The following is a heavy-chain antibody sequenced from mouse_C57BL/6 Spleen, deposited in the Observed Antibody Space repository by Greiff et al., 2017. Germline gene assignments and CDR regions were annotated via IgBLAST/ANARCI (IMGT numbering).Heavy chain of an antibody. Sequence: QVQLQQSGPELVKPGASVKISCKASGYAFSSSWMNWVKQRPGKGLEWIGRMYPGDGDTNYNGKFKGKATLTADKSSSTAYMQLSSLTSEDSAVYFCARSEGFAYWGQGTLVTVSA. CDR2: MYPGDGDT. CDR3: ARSEGFAY. CDR1: GYAFSSSW. V-gene: IGHV1-82*01. J-gene: IGHJ3*01.